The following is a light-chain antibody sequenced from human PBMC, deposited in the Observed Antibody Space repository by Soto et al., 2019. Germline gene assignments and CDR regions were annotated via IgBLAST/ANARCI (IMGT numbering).Light chain of an antibody. Sequence: DIQMTQSPSSVSASVGDRVTISCRASQDISHWLAWYQQEPVKAPKLLIYAASSLQSGVPSRFSGSGSVTDFSLTISSLQPEDFATYYCQQASSFPRTLGQGTKVEIQ. CDR3: QQASSFPRT. J-gene: IGKJ1*01. V-gene: IGKV1-12*01. CDR2: AAS. CDR1: QDISHW.